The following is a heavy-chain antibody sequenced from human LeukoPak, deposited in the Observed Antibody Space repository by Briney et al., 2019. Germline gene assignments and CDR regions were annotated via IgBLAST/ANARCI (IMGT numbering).Heavy chain of an antibody. Sequence: SETLSLTCTVSGGSISNYYWSWIRQPPWKGLEWIGYIYYSGSTNYNPSLKSRVTISVDTSKNQFSLKLSSVTAADTAVYYCARGFGSGSYYGYWGQGTLVTVSS. V-gene: IGHV4-59*01. CDR2: IYYSGST. CDR1: GGSISNYY. CDR3: ARGFGSGSYYGY. D-gene: IGHD3-10*01. J-gene: IGHJ4*02.